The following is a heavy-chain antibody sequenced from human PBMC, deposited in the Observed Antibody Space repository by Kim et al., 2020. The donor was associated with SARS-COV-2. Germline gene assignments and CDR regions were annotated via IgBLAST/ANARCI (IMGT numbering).Heavy chain of an antibody. CDR2: ISWNSGSI. V-gene: IGHV3-9*01. CDR3: AKGMVAGTKYAYSFDF. J-gene: IGHJ4*02. D-gene: IGHD2-21*01. CDR1: GFTFDDYA. Sequence: GGSLRLSCAASGFTFDDYAMHWVRQGPGKGLEWVSGISWNSGSIDYADSVKGRFIISRDNAKNSLYLQMNSLRAEDTALYYCAKGMVAGTKYAYSFDFWGQGTLVTVSS.